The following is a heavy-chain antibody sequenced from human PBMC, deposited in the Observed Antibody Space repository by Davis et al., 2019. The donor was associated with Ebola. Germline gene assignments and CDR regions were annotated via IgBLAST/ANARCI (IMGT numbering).Heavy chain of an antibody. CDR3: ARSDILTGYGFDY. CDR2: IYPGDSDT. D-gene: IGHD3-9*01. CDR1: GYSFTSYW. J-gene: IGHJ4*02. V-gene: IGHV5-51*01. Sequence: GGSLRLSCKGSGYSFTSYWIGWVRQMPGKGLEWMGIIYPGDSDTRYSPSFQGQVTISADKSISTAYLQWSSLKASDTAMYYCARSDILTGYGFDYWGQGTLVTVSS.